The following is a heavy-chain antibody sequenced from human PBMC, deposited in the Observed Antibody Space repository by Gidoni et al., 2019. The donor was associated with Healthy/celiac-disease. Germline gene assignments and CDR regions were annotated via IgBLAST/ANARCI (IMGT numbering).Heavy chain of an antibody. CDR1: GYTFTGYY. V-gene: IGHV1-2*02. Sequence: QVQLVQSGAEVKKPGASVQVSCKASGYTFTGYYMPWVRQAPGQGLEWMGWINPNRGGTNYAQKFQGRVTMTRDTSISTAYMELSRLRSDDTAVYYCAAASGSYYGDYWGQGTLVTVSS. CDR2: INPNRGGT. D-gene: IGHD1-26*01. CDR3: AAASGSYYGDY. J-gene: IGHJ4*02.